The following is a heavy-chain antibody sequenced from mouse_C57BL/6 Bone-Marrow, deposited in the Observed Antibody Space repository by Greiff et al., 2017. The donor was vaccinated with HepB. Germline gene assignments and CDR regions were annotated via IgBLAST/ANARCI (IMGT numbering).Heavy chain of an antibody. J-gene: IGHJ2*01. Sequence: EVQLKESGAELVRPGASVKLSCTASGFNIKDDYMHWVKQRPEQGLEWIGWIDPENGDTEYASKFQGKATITADTSSNTAYLQLSSLTSEDTAVYYCTTGSADYWGQGTTLTVSS. V-gene: IGHV14-4*01. D-gene: IGHD3-2*02. CDR3: TTGSADY. CDR1: GFNIKDDY. CDR2: IDPENGDT.